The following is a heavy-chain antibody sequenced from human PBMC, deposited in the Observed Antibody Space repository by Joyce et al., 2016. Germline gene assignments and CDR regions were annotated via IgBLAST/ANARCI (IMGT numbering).Heavy chain of an antibody. CDR3: ARDLVYAFDY. V-gene: IGHV3-48*02. D-gene: IGHD6-6*01. J-gene: IGHJ4*02. CDR2: IRSSSSIT. CDR1: GFSFRDFS. Sequence: EVQLVESGGGLVQPGGSLRLSCAASGFSFRDFSFNWVRLAPGKGLEWVSYIRSSSSITAYADSVRGRFTISTDNAKNSLYLQMSSLRDEDTAVYYCARDLVYAFDYWGPGTLVTVSS.